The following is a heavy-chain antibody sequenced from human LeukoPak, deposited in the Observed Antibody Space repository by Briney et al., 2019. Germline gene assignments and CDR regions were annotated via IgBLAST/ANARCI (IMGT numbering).Heavy chain of an antibody. CDR2: IKQDGSEK. Sequence: GESLRLSCAASGFTFRNYWMTWVRQAPGKGLEWVANIKQDGSEKNYVDSVKGRFSISRDNAKNSLYLQMNSLRAEDTAVYYCARHSNGWSEGTYWGQGTLVTVTS. CDR3: ARHSNGWSEGTY. CDR1: GFTFRNYW. V-gene: IGHV3-7*03. J-gene: IGHJ4*02. D-gene: IGHD6-19*01.